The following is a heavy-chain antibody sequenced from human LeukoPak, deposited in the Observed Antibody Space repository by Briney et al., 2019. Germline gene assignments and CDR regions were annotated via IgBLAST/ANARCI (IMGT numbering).Heavy chain of an antibody. CDR3: ARDQVSSGWYGGGIDY. Sequence: GGSLRLSCAASGFTFSSYRMHWVRQAPGKGLVWVSRINSDGSSTSYADSVKGRFTISRDNAKNTLYLQMNSLGAEDTAVYYCARDQVSSGWYGGGIDYWGQGTLVTVSS. J-gene: IGHJ4*02. CDR2: INSDGSST. CDR1: GFTFSSYR. V-gene: IGHV3-74*01. D-gene: IGHD6-19*01.